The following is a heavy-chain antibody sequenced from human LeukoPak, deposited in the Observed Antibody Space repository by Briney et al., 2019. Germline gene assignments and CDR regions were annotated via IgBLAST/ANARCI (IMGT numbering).Heavy chain of an antibody. Sequence: GDSLKISCKGSGYSFSSYWIGWVRQMPGKGLEWMGIIFPDDSDTRYSPSFQGQVTISADKSISTAYLQWSSLKASDTAMYYCARGRRVEQQLNYWGQGTLVTVSS. CDR3: ARGRRVEQQLNY. J-gene: IGHJ4*02. CDR2: IFPDDSDT. V-gene: IGHV5-51*01. D-gene: IGHD6-13*01. CDR1: GYSFSSYW.